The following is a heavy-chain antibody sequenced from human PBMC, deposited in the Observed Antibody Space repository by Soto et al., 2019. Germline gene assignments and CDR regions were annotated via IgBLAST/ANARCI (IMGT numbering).Heavy chain of an antibody. CDR2: ISGDSYTI. V-gene: IGHV3-48*02. J-gene: IGHJ4*02. CDR1: GSTFSSYG. CDR3: ARRLAY. Sequence: DVQLVESGGGLVQPGGSLRLSCAGSGSTFSSYGMNWARQAPGKGLEWISYISGDSYTIHYADSVKGRFTISRDNAKNSLYLQMNSLRDEDTAVYYCARRLAYWSQGTLVTVAS.